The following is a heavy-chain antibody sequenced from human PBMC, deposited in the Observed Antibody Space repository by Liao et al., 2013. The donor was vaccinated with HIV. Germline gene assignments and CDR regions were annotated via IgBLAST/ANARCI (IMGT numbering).Heavy chain of an antibody. CDR3: ARASFYDFWSYVFDI. Sequence: QLQLQESGPGLVKPSETLSLTCTVSGGSISSSSYYWGWIRQPPGKGLEWIGSIYYSGSTYYNPSLKSRVTISVDTSKNQFSLKLSSVTAADTAVYYCARASFYDFWSYVFDIWGQGTTVTVSS. D-gene: IGHD3-3*01. CDR1: GGSISSSSYY. V-gene: IGHV4-39*07. CDR2: IYYSGST. J-gene: IGHJ3*02.